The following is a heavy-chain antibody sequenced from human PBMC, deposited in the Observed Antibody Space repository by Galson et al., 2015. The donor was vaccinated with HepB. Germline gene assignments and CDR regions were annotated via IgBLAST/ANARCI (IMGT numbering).Heavy chain of an antibody. Sequence: SLRLSCAASGLTFSNTWMTWVRQAPGKGLEWVGRIKSKTDGGTTDYAAPVKGRFTISRDDSKNTLYLQMNSLTTEDTAMYYCATYPREYYYDSSGYYYYYYMDVWGKGTTVTVSS. J-gene: IGHJ6*03. CDR3: ATYPREYYYDSSGYYYYYYMDV. V-gene: IGHV3-15*01. D-gene: IGHD3-22*01. CDR1: GLTFSNTW. CDR2: IKSKTDGGTT.